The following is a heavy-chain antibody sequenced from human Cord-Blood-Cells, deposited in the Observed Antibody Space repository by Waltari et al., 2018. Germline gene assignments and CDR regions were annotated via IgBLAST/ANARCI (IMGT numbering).Heavy chain of an antibody. J-gene: IGHJ4*02. Sequence: QMQLVQSGPEVKKPGTHVKVSCKASGFTFTSSAVKRAQQARGQRLEWIGWIVVGSGNTNDAQKFQERVTITRDMSTSTAYMELSSLRSEDTAVYYCAAGGTGTPPADYWGQGTLVTVSS. CDR1: GFTFTSSA. CDR2: IVVGSGNT. V-gene: IGHV1-58*01. CDR3: AAGGTGTPPADY. D-gene: IGHD1-1*01.